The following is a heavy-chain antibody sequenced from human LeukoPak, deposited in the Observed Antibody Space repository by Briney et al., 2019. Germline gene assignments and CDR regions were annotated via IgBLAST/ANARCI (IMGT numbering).Heavy chain of an antibody. D-gene: IGHD4-11*01. CDR1: GFTFSSYS. CDR3: ARDPDYSKGWFDP. J-gene: IGHJ5*02. CDR2: ISSSSSYI. V-gene: IGHV3-21*01. Sequence: GGSLRLSCAASGFTFSSYSMNGVRQAPGKGLEWVSSISSSSSYIYYADSVKGRFTISRDNAKNSLYLQMNSLRAEDTAVYYCARDPDYSKGWFDPWGQGTLVTVSS.